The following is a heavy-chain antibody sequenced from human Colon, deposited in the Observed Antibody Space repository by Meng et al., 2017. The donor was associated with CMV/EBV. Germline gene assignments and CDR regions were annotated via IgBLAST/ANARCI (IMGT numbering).Heavy chain of an antibody. CDR3: ASIPRGILIRLFDF. D-gene: IGHD2/OR15-2a*01. CDR2: IYYSGST. CDR1: GGSISSYY. J-gene: IGHJ4*02. V-gene: IGHV4-59*12. Sequence: GSLRLSCTVSGGSISSYYWSWIRQPPGKGLEWIGYIYYSGSTNYNPSLKSRVTISVDTSKNQFSLKLSSVTAADTAVYYCASIPRGILIRLFDFWGQGTLVTVSS.